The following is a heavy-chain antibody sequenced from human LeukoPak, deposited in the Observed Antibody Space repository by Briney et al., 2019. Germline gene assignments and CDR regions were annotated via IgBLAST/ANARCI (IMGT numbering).Heavy chain of an antibody. J-gene: IGHJ6*03. CDR3: ARTRSYYMDV. V-gene: IGHV4-4*07. D-gene: IGHD6-19*01. CDR2: MHSSEST. Sequence: SETLSLTCTVSGASISNYYWTWIRQPAGKGLEWIGRMHSSESTIYNPSLKSRVTMSVDTSKYQFSLTLSSVTAADTAVYYCARTRSYYMDVWAKGTTVTVSS. CDR1: GASISNYY.